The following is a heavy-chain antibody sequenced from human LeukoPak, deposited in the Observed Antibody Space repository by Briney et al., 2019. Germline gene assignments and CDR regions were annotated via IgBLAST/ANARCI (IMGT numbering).Heavy chain of an antibody. V-gene: IGHV3-7*01. CDR3: ATDRAYSTFDY. CDR2: IKEDGSVK. Sequence: GGSLRLSCAASGFTFRTSWMSWVRQAPGKGLEWVANIKEDGSVKNYVDSVKGRFTISRDNAENSLYLQMNSLRAEDTAVYYCATDRAYSTFDYWGQGTLVTVSS. CDR1: GFTFRTSW. D-gene: IGHD2-21*01. J-gene: IGHJ4*02.